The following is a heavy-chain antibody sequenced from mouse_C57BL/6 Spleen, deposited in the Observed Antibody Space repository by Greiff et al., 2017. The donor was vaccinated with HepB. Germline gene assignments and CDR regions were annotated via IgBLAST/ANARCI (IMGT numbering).Heavy chain of an antibody. V-gene: IGHV1-42*01. D-gene: IGHD2-4*01. CDR1: GYSFTGYY. CDR3: ARREDDYDSYYFDY. Sequence: EVQVVESGPELVKPGASVKISCKASGYSFTGYYMNWVKQSPEKSLEWIGEINPSTGGTTYNQKFKAKATLTVDKSSSTAYMQLKSLTSEDSAVYYCARREDDYDSYYFDYWGQGTTLTVSS. CDR2: INPSTGGT. J-gene: IGHJ2*01.